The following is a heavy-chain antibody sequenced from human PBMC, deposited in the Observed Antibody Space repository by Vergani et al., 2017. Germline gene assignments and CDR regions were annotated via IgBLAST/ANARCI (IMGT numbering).Heavy chain of an antibody. J-gene: IGHJ4*02. CDR2: IYTSEST. V-gene: IGHV4-61*02. CDR1: GGSISSGSYY. Sequence: QVQLQESGPGLVKPSQTLSLTCTVSGGSISSGSYYWSWIRQPAGKGLEWIGRIYTSESTNYNPSLKSRVTMSVDTSKNQFSLKLSSVTAADTAVYYCARDRCSGGSCLFDYWGQGTLVTVSS. CDR3: ARDRCSGGSCLFDY. D-gene: IGHD2-15*01.